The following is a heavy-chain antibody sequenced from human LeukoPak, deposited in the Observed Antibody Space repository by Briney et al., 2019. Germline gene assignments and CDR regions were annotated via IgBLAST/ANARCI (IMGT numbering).Heavy chain of an antibody. D-gene: IGHD6-13*01. Sequence: KSSETLSLTCTVSGASITDYSWGWIRQPAGRGLEYIGRVYISGSTNYNPSLKSRVTISVDTSKNQFSLNLTSVTAADTALYYCARDRGSWPFDYWGQGTLVTVSS. CDR2: VYISGST. CDR1: GASITDYS. V-gene: IGHV4-4*07. J-gene: IGHJ4*02. CDR3: ARDRGSWPFDY.